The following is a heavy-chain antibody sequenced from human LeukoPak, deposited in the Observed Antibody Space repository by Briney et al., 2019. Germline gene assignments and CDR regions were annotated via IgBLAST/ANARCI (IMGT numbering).Heavy chain of an antibody. CDR1: GYTLTELS. D-gene: IGHD2-15*01. J-gene: IGHJ4*02. V-gene: IGHV1-24*01. Sequence: ASVKVSCKVSGYTLTELSMHWVRQAPGKGLEWMGGFDPEDGETIYAQKSQGRVTMTEDTSTDTAYMGLSSLRSEDTAVYYCATGGYCSGGSCYDYWGQGTLVTVSS. CDR3: ATGGYCSGGSCYDY. CDR2: FDPEDGET.